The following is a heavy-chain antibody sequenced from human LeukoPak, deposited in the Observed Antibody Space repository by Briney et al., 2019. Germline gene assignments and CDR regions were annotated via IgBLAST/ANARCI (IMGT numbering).Heavy chain of an antibody. J-gene: IGHJ3*02. CDR3: ARPSGERIGYSGYDSPPAHHAFDI. V-gene: IGHV4-34*01. CDR2: INHSGST. D-gene: IGHD5-12*01. CDR1: GGSFSGYY. Sequence: PSETLSLTCAVYGGSFSGYYWSWIRQPPGKGLEWIGEINHSGSTNFNPSLKSRVTLSVDTSKNQFSLKLSSVTAADTAVYYCARPSGERIGYSGYDSPPAHHAFDIWGQGTMVTVSS.